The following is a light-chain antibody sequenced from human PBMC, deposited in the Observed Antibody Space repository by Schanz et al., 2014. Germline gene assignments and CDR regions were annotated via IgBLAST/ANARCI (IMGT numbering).Light chain of an antibody. J-gene: IGKJ2*01. V-gene: IGKV3-20*01. CDR2: GAS. CDR1: QNVNKYH. Sequence: EIVLTQSPGTLSLSPGERATLSCRASQNVNKYHLAWYQQKPGQAPRLLIYGASIRATGIPDRFVGSGSGTDFTLTISRLEPEDFAVYYCQQYVTSPYTFGQGTKLEIK. CDR3: QQYVTSPYT.